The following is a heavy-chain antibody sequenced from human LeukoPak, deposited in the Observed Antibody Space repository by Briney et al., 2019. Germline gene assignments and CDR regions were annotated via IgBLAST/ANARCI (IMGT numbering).Heavy chain of an antibody. V-gene: IGHV1-18*01. CDR1: GYTFTNYA. J-gene: IGHJ3*02. CDR2: ISVYNGNT. Sequence: ASVKVSCKASGYTFTNYAISWVRQAPGQGLEWMGWISVYNGNTNYAQKLQGRVTMTTDTSTSTAYMELRSLRSDDTAVYYCARVSPLLADAFDIWGQGTMVTVSS. CDR3: ARVSPLLADAFDI.